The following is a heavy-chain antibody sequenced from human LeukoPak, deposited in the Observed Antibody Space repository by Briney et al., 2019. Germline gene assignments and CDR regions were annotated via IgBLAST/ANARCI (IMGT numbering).Heavy chain of an antibody. V-gene: IGHV4-39*02. J-gene: IGHJ3*02. Sequence: PSETLSLTCTVSGGSISSSSYYWGWIRQPPGKGLEWIGYIYYSGSTYYNPSLKSRVSISVDTSKKHFSLRLSSVTAADTAVSYCARLGGYSYGYSGALDIWGQGTMVTVSS. CDR2: IYYSGST. CDR3: ARLGGYSYGYSGALDI. D-gene: IGHD5-18*01. CDR1: GGSISSSSYY.